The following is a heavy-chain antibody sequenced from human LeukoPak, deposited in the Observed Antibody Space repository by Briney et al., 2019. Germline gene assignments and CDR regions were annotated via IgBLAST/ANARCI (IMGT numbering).Heavy chain of an antibody. D-gene: IGHD6-19*01. CDR1: GFTFRSYG. V-gene: IGHV3-33*01. Sequence: GRSLRLSCAASGFTFRSYGMHWVRQAPGKGLERVAIIWCDGSNKYYRESVKGRFTVSRDNSKNTLYLQMDSLRAEDTAVYYCARSHPGTTVDAYWGQGTLVTVSS. CDR2: IWCDGSNK. J-gene: IGHJ4*02. CDR3: ARSHPGTTVDAY.